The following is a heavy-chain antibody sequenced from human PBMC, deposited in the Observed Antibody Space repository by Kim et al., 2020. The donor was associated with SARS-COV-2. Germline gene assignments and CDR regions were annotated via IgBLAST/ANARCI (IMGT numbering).Heavy chain of an antibody. Sequence: GGSLRLSCAASGFTFSSYGMHWVRQAPGKGLEWVAVIWYDGSNKYYADSVKGRFTISRDNSKNTLYLQMNSLRAEDTAVYYCARENLIGVVVPAAMLYYYYGMSVWGQGTTVTVSS. J-gene: IGHJ6*02. V-gene: IGHV3-33*01. CDR2: IWYDGSNK. D-gene: IGHD2-2*01. CDR3: ARENLIGVVVPAAMLYYYYGMSV. CDR1: GFTFSSYG.